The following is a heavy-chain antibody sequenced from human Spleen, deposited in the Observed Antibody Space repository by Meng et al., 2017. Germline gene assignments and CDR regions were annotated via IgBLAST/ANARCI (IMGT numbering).Heavy chain of an antibody. CDR3: ASSPRYSRNNAFDI. CDR2: IYYSGST. V-gene: IGHV4-59*01. D-gene: IGHD6-13*01. CDR1: GGSISSYY. J-gene: IGHJ3*02. Sequence: SETLSLTCTVSGGSISSYYWSWIRQPPGKGLEWIGYIYYSGSTNYNPSLKSRVTISVDTSKNQFSLKLSSVTAADTAVYYCASSPRYSRNNAFDIWGQGTMVTVS.